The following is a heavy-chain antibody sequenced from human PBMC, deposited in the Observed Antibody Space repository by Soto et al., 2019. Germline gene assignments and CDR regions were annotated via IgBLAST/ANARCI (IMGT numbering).Heavy chain of an antibody. J-gene: IGHJ6*02. V-gene: IGHV4-59*01. D-gene: IGHD2-15*01. CDR2: IYYSGST. Sequence: QVQLQESGPGLVKPSETLSLTCTVSGGSISSYYWSWIRQPPGKGLEWIGYIYYSGSTNYNPSLKRRVTISVDTSKNQFSLKLSSVTAADTAVYYCARVAAATTYYYYGMDVWGQGTTVTVSS. CDR3: ARVAAATTYYYYGMDV. CDR1: GGSISSYY.